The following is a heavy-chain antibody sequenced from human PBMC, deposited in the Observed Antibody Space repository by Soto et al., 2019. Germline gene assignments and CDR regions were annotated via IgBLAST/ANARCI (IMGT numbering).Heavy chain of an antibody. D-gene: IGHD6-19*01. J-gene: IGHJ3*02. V-gene: IGHV1-18*01. CDR3: ARDLYYSSGRYFDHDAFDI. CDR1: GYNFTSYG. Sequence: QVQLVQSGADVKKPGASVKVSCKASGYNFTSYGSRWVRQAPGQGLEWMGWISPHNDRTKYARRFQDRVTMTTETPTSTVYMELGSLRSDDTAVYYCARDLYYSSGRYFDHDAFDIWGQGTVVTVSS. CDR2: ISPHNDRT.